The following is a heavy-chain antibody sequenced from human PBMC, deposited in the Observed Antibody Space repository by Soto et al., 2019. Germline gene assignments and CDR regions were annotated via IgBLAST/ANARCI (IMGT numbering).Heavy chain of an antibody. CDR2: ITGSGAGS. CDR1: GFTFSSYA. V-gene: IGHV3-23*01. J-gene: IGHJ5*02. D-gene: IGHD2-8*02. Sequence: EVQLLESGGGWLQPGGSLRLSCAASGFTFSSYAMNWVRQAPGKGLEWVSGITGSGAGSYYSDSVEGGFTISRDDSNTTLFLLMNSLSAEDTVVYYCSAAYSNWWPCGWFDPWGQATLVTVTP. CDR3: SAAYSNWWPCGWFDP.